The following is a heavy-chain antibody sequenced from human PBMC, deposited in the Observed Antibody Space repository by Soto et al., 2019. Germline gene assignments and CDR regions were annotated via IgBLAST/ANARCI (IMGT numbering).Heavy chain of an antibody. J-gene: IGHJ6*02. CDR2: IIPIFGTA. V-gene: IGHV1-69*13. CDR1: GGTFSSYA. CDR3: ATGRVSGSYYYYGMDV. D-gene: IGHD3-10*01. Sequence: GASVKVSCKASGGTFSSYAISWVRQAPGQGLEWMGGIIPIFGTANYAQKFQGRVTITADESTSTAYMELSSLRSEDTAVYYCATGRVSGSYYYYGMDVWGQGTTVTVS.